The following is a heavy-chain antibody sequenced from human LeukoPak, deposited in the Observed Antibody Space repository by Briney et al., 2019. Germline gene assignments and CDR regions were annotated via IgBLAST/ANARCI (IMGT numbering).Heavy chain of an antibody. D-gene: IGHD2-8*01. CDR2: IESGGGTT. V-gene: IGHV3-23*03. Sequence: GGSLRLSCAASGFTFSTYWMTWVRQAPGKGLEWASSIESGGGTTHYADSVKGRFTISRDNSKKMVYLQMNSLGAEDTAIYYCVKDKGLTALSTFDYWGQGTLVTVSS. CDR3: VKDKGLTALSTFDY. CDR1: GFTFSTYW. J-gene: IGHJ4*02.